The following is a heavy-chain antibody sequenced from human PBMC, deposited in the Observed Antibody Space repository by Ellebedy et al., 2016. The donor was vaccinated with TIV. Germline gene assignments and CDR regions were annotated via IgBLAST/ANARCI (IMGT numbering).Heavy chain of an antibody. CDR1: GFTFSNAW. D-gene: IGHD5-18*01. CDR2: IKSKTDGGAA. CDR3: TTVYRYSYDSV. J-gene: IGHJ4*02. V-gene: IGHV3-15*01. Sequence: PGGSLRLSCAASGFTFSNAWMNWVRQAPGKGLEWVGRIKSKTDGGAADYAAPVKGRFTISRDDSKNTLYLQMNSLKIEDTAVYFCTTVYRYSYDSVWGQGTLVTVSS.